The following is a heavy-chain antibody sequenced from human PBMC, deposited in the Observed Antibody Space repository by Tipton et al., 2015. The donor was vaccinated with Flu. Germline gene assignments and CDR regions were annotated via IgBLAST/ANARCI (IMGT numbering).Heavy chain of an antibody. J-gene: IGHJ5*01. D-gene: IGHD2-2*01. CDR1: GESITSSSYY. Sequence: TLSLTYIVSGESITSSSYYWGWIRQPPGKGLEWIGGIYHSGSTFYNPSLKSRVTISVDTSKNQFSLKLSSVTAADTAAYYCARVVVPAAMRVNWFDSWGQGTLVTVSS. V-gene: IGHV4-39*07. CDR3: ARVVVPAAMRVNWFDS. CDR2: IYHSGST.